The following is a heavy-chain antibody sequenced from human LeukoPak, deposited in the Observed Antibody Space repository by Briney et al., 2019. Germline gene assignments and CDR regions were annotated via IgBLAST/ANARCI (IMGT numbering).Heavy chain of an antibody. CDR2: INPNSGNT. CDR3: ARGGGATNYYYYYYMDV. CDR1: GYTFTSYD. Sequence: ASVKVSCKASGYTFTSYDINWVRQANGQGLEWMGWINPNSGNTGYAQKFQGRVTMTRNTSISTAYMELSGLRSEDTAVYYCARGGGATNYYYYYYMDVWGKGTTVTVSS. D-gene: IGHD5-12*01. V-gene: IGHV1-8*01. J-gene: IGHJ6*03.